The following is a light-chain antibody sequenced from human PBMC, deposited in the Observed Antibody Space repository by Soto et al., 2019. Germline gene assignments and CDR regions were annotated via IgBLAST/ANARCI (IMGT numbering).Light chain of an antibody. CDR2: EVS. CDR3: CSYAGTVAYV. Sequence: QSALTQPASVSGSPGQSITISCTGTSSVVGSYNLVSWYQQHPGKAPKLMIYEVSKRPSGVSNRFSGPKSGDTASLTISGLQAEDEADYFCCSYAGTVAYVFGTGTKVTVL. J-gene: IGLJ1*01. V-gene: IGLV2-23*02. CDR1: SSVVGSYNL.